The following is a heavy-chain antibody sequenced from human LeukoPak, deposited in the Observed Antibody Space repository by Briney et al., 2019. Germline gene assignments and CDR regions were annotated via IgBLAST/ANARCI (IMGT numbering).Heavy chain of an antibody. D-gene: IGHD3-16*02. V-gene: IGHV1-24*01. CDR3: ATVPDDYVWGSYRYKDAFDI. Sequence: ASVKVSCKASGGTFSSYDISWVRQAPGKGLEWMGGFDPEDGETIYAQKFQGRVTMTEDTSTDTAYMELSSLRSEDTAVYYCATVPDDYVWGSYRYKDAFDIWGQGTMVTVSS. J-gene: IGHJ3*02. CDR2: FDPEDGET. CDR1: GGTFSSYD.